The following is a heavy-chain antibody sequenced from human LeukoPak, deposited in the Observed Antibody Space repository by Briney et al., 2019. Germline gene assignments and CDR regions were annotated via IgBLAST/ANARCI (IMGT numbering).Heavy chain of an antibody. Sequence: PSETLSLTCAVSGYSISSGYYWGWIRQPPGKGLEWIGSIYHSGSTNYNPSLKSRVTISVDTSKNQFSLKLSSVTAADTAVYYCARGGGYSSSPSMWGQGTLVTVSS. V-gene: IGHV4-38-2*01. CDR1: GYSISSGYY. D-gene: IGHD6-13*01. J-gene: IGHJ4*02. CDR2: IYHSGST. CDR3: ARGGGYSSSPSM.